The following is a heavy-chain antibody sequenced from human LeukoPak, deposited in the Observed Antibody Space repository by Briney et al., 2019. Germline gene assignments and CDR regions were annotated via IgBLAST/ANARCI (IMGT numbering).Heavy chain of an antibody. Sequence: GGSLRLSCAASGFTFSSYSMNWVRQPPGKGLEWVSSISSSSSYIYYADSVKGRFTISRDNAKNSLYLQMNSLRAEDTAVYYCARAGGGYCSSTSCYSLAPFDYWGQGTPVTVSS. CDR1: GFTFSSYS. J-gene: IGHJ4*02. CDR2: ISSSSSYI. CDR3: ARAGGGYCSSTSCYSLAPFDY. V-gene: IGHV3-21*01. D-gene: IGHD2-2*02.